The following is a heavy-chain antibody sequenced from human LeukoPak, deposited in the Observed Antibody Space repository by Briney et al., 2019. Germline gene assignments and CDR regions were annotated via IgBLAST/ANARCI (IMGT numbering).Heavy chain of an antibody. V-gene: IGHV3-48*01. Sequence: GGSLRLSCAASGFTFSTYRMNWVRQAPGKGLEWVSYFSSSSGTMYYADSVRGRSTISRDIAKNSLYLQMNSLRAEDTAVYYCATVGSSWFYDYWGQGTLVTVSS. CDR1: GFTFSTYR. D-gene: IGHD6-13*01. CDR2: FSSSSGTM. CDR3: ATVGSSWFYDY. J-gene: IGHJ4*02.